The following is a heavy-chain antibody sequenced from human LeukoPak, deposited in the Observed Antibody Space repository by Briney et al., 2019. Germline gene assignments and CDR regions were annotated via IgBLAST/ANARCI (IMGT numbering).Heavy chain of an antibody. CDR2: ISNNGGSS. V-gene: IGHV3-64D*09. CDR1: GFTFSAYA. Sequence: PGGSLRLSCSASGFTFSAYAMYWVRQAPGKGLEYVSGISNNGGSSFYADSVKGRFTISRDNSKNTLYLQMSSLRDEDTAVYYCARDKDFGFDYWGQGTLVTVSS. J-gene: IGHJ4*02. D-gene: IGHD3-10*01. CDR3: ARDKDFGFDY.